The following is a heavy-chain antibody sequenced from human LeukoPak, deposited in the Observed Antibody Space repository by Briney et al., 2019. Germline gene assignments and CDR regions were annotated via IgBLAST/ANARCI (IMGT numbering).Heavy chain of an antibody. CDR1: GFTFSSYG. CDR2: IWYDGSNK. D-gene: IGHD4-17*01. CDR3: ARDPDDYGDYSYFDY. Sequence: GGSLRLSCAASGFTFSSYGMHWVRQAPGKGLEWVAVIWYDGSNKYYADSVKGRFTISSDNSKNTLFLQMNSLRAEDTAVYYCARDPDDYGDYSYFDYWGQGTLVTVSS. J-gene: IGHJ4*02. V-gene: IGHV3-33*01.